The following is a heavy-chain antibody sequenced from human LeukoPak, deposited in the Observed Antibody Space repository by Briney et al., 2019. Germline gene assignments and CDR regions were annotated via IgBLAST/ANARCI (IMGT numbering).Heavy chain of an antibody. CDR2: INHSGST. V-gene: IGHV4-34*01. D-gene: IGHD1-26*01. CDR3: SGGKSRGSHIDY. Sequence: SETLSLTCAVYGGSFSGFYWNWIRQPPGKGLEWIGEINHSGSTNYNPSLKSRVTISVDTSKNQFSLRLRSVTVADTALYYFSGGKSRGSHIDYWSQGSLVTV. CDR1: GGSFSGFY. J-gene: IGHJ4*02.